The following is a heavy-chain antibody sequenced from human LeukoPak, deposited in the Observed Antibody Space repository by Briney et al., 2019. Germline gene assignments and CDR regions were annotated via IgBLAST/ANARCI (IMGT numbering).Heavy chain of an antibody. CDR2: IYYSGST. D-gene: IGHD3-22*01. V-gene: IGHV4-30-4*08. Sequence: SETLSLTCTVSGGSISSGDYYWSWIRQPPGKGLEWIGYIYYSGSTYYNPSLTSRVTISVDTSKNQFSLKLSSVTAADTAVYYCARAPDSSGFHFYFDYWGQGTLVTVSS. J-gene: IGHJ4*02. CDR3: ARAPDSSGFHFYFDY. CDR1: GGSISSGDYY.